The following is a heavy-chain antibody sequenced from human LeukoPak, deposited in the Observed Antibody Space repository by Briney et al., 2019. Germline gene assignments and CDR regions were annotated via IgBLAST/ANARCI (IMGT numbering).Heavy chain of an antibody. CDR1: GFTFSSYW. D-gene: IGHD6-19*01. Sequence: PGGSLRLSCAVSGFTFSSYWMNWVRQAPGKGLGWVASIRQDGGEKSYVDSVKGRFTISRDNTKNSLYLQMSSLRAEDTAVYYCARAIFSRGWYLVDYWGQGTLVTVSS. CDR2: IRQDGGEK. J-gene: IGHJ4*02. V-gene: IGHV3-7*01. CDR3: ARAIFSRGWYLVDY.